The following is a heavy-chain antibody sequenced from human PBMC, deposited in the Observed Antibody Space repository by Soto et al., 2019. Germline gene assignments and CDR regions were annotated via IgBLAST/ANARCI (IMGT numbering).Heavy chain of an antibody. CDR3: ARYCSSTSCQFDP. J-gene: IGHJ5*02. V-gene: IGHV1-2*02. D-gene: IGHD2-2*01. Sequence: ASVKVSCKASGYTFTGYYIHWVRQAPGQGLEWMGGINPNSGASNYAQKFQGRVTMTRDTSISTGYMELSRLRSDDTAVYYCARYCSSTSCQFDPWGQGTLVTVSS. CDR1: GYTFTGYY. CDR2: INPNSGAS.